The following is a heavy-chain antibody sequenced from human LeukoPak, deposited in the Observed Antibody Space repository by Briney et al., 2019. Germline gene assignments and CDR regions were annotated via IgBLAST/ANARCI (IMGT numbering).Heavy chain of an antibody. CDR1: GVSISSYY. J-gene: IGHJ3*02. V-gene: IGHV4-59*01. CDR2: IYYSGST. Sequence: PSETLSLTCTVSGVSISSYYWSWLRQPPGKGLEWIGYIYYSGSTNYNPSLKSRVTISVDTSKNQFSLKLSSVTAADTAVYYCARDLQHYDILTGYSPGAFDIWGQGTMVTVSS. D-gene: IGHD3-9*01. CDR3: ARDLQHYDILTGYSPGAFDI.